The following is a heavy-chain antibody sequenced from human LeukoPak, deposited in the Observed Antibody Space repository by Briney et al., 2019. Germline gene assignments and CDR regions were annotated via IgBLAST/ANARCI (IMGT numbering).Heavy chain of an antibody. Sequence: PSETLSLTCTVSGGSISSSTFYWGWIRQPPGKGLEWIGTIYYSGSTFYNPSLKSRVSISIDTSKNQFSLRLTSVTAADTAVYYCARQTGSGLFILPGGQGTLVTVSS. CDR2: IYYSGST. CDR3: ARQTGSGLFILP. V-gene: IGHV4-39*01. D-gene: IGHD3/OR15-3a*01. J-gene: IGHJ4*02. CDR1: GGSISSSTFY.